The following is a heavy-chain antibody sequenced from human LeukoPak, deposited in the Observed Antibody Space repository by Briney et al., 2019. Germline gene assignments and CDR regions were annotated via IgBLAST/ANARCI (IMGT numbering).Heavy chain of an antibody. CDR3: ARDRGYGDAFDI. Sequence: GGSLRLSCAASGFTFSSYWMSWVRQAPGKGLEWVANIKQDGSEKYYADSVKGRFTISRDNSKNTLYLQMNSLRAEDTAVYYCARDRGYGDAFDIWGQGTMVTVSS. CDR2: IKQDGSEK. D-gene: IGHD6-25*01. J-gene: IGHJ3*02. V-gene: IGHV3-7*01. CDR1: GFTFSSYW.